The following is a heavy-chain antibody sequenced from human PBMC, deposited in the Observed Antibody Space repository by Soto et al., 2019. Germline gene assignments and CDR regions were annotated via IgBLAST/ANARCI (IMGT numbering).Heavy chain of an antibody. V-gene: IGHV3-73*01. CDR1: GFTFSGSA. Sequence: GGSLRLSCAASGFTFSGSAMHWVRPASGKGLEWVDRIRSKANSYATAYAASVKGRFTISRDDSKNTAYLQMNSLKTEDTAVYYCTRRPTGGEVFAIWAHGTMVTVSS. CDR3: TRRPTGGEVFAI. J-gene: IGHJ3*02. D-gene: IGHD7-27*01. CDR2: IRSKANSYAT.